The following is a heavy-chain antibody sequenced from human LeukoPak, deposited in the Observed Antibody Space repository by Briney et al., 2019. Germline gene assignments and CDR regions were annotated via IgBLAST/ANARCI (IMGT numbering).Heavy chain of an antibody. Sequence: PGGSLRLSCAASGFTFSTYGMQWIRQAPGKGLEWVAVILDNGSKAHYADSVRGRFTVSRDNSKNTLYLQMNSLRAEDTAVYYCAKDVDPFGSGSYVEGFDYWGQGTLVTVSS. CDR2: ILDNGSKA. CDR3: AKDVDPFGSGSYVEGFDY. D-gene: IGHD3-10*01. V-gene: IGHV3-30*18. CDR1: GFTFSTYG. J-gene: IGHJ4*02.